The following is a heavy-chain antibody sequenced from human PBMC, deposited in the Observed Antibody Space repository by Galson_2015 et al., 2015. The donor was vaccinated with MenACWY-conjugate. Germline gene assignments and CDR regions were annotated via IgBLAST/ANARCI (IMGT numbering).Heavy chain of an antibody. D-gene: IGHD3/OR15-3a*01. CDR1: GFDFDDYA. Sequence: SLRLSCAASGFDFDDYAMSWVRQAPGKGLQWVAGVDLGGRSIINTDTVRGRFTISRDNSKNTLDLQMDSLRVEDTAVYYCAKVIYGARYYFEHWGQGSLVIVTS. CDR3: AKVIYGARYYFEH. V-gene: IGHV3-23*03. J-gene: IGHJ4*02. CDR2: VDLGGRSI.